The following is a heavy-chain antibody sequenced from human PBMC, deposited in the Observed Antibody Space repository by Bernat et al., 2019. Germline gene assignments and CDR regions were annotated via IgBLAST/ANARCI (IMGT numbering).Heavy chain of an antibody. CDR1: GYTFTSHA. Sequence: QVQLVQSGAEVKKPGASVKVSCKASGYTFTSHAMHWVRQAPGQSLEWMGWINTGNGNTKYSQKFQGRVSITGDTSARTVYMELSSLIFEDTAVYYCARGVVVEVAGTGAEYFHHWGQGTLVTVSS. CDR2: INTGNGNT. D-gene: IGHD6-19*01. V-gene: IGHV1-3*04. CDR3: ARGVVVEVAGTGAEYFHH. J-gene: IGHJ1*01.